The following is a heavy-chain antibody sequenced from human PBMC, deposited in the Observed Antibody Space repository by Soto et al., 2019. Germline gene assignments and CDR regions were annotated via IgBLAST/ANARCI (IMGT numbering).Heavy chain of an antibody. Sequence: GGSLRLSCAASGFTFSSYAMSWVRQAPGKGLEWVSAISGSGGSTYYADSVKGRFTISRDNSKNTLYLQMNSLRAEDTAVYYCAKGSTVTTSLSEFDYWGQGTLVTVSS. CDR3: AKGSTVTTSLSEFDY. D-gene: IGHD4-17*01. CDR2: ISGSGGST. V-gene: IGHV3-23*01. CDR1: GFTFSSYA. J-gene: IGHJ4*02.